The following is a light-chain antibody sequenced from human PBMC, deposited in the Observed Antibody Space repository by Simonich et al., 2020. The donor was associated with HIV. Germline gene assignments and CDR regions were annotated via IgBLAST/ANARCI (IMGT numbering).Light chain of an antibody. V-gene: IGLV2-14*03. CDR3: SSYTTSSTRV. CDR2: YVR. CDR1: TSDVGGYDY. Sequence: QSALTQPASVSGSPGQSITISCTGTTSDVGGYDYVSWYPQNPGKAPKVIIYYVRARPSGVSKRFSGSKSGNTDSLTISGLQAEDEADYYCSSYTTSSTRVFGGGTKLTVL. J-gene: IGLJ3*02.